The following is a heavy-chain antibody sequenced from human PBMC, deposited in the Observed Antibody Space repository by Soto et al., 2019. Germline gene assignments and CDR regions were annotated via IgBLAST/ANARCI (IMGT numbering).Heavy chain of an antibody. CDR1: GFTFTNYV. CDR3: ARTQGYFDY. V-gene: IGHV3-23*01. Sequence: EVQLLESGGGLVQPGGSLRLSCAASGFTFTNYVMGWVRQAPGKGLEWVSAIIGTGAVTAHADSVQGRFTIFRDNFKSTLSLQMNSLRVDDTAIYYCARTQGYFDYWGRGTLVTVSS. D-gene: IGHD6-13*01. CDR2: IIGTGAVT. J-gene: IGHJ4*02.